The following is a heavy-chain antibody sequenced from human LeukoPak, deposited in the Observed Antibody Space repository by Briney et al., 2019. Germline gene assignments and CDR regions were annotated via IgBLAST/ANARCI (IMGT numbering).Heavy chain of an antibody. D-gene: IGHD7-27*01. J-gene: IGHJ4*02. Sequence: EASETLSLTCTVSGGSISSYYWSWIRQPAGKGLEWIGRIYTSGSTNYNPSLKSRVTISVDTSKNQFSLKLSSVTAADTAVYYCARLGESLGINYWGQGTLVTVSS. CDR2: IYTSGST. CDR1: GGSISSYY. V-gene: IGHV4-4*07. CDR3: ARLGESLGINY.